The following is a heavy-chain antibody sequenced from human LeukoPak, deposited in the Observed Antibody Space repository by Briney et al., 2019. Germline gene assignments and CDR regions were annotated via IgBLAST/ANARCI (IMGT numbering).Heavy chain of an antibody. CDR3: AREGSRATMFDY. CDR2: ISSSSSYI. D-gene: IGHD1-26*01. CDR1: GFTFRSYS. V-gene: IGHV3-21*01. Sequence: GGSLRLSCAASGFTFRSYSMNWVRQAPGKGLEWVSSISSSSSYIYYADSVKGRFTISRDNAKNSLYLQMNSLRAEDTAVYYCAREGSRATMFDYWGKGTLVTVSS. J-gene: IGHJ4*02.